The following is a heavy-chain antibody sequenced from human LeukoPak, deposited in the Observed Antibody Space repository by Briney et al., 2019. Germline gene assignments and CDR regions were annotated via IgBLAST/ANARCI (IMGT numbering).Heavy chain of an antibody. V-gene: IGHV3-7*01. CDR1: GFTVSSNY. D-gene: IGHD6-13*01. Sequence: GGSLKLSCAAAGFTVSSNYMSWVRQAPGKGLEWVANIKQDGSEKYYVDSVKGRFTISRDNAKNSLYLQMNSLRAEDTAVYSCARPLYSSSWTGFDCWGQGTLVTVSS. CDR3: ARPLYSSSWTGFDC. J-gene: IGHJ4*02. CDR2: IKQDGSEK.